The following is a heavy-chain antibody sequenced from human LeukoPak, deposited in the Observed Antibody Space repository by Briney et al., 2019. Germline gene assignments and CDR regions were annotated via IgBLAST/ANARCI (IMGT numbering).Heavy chain of an antibody. J-gene: IGHJ6*02. Sequence: PGGSLRLSCAASGLTFTTYAMAWVRQAPGKRLEWVSAISGSGGSTYYADSVKGRFTISRDNSKNTLYLQMKSLRAEDTALYYCAKHLSYGMDVCGQGTTVTVSS. CDR3: AKHLSYGMDV. CDR1: GLTFTTYA. CDR2: ISGSGGST. V-gene: IGHV3-23*01. D-gene: IGHD3-3*02.